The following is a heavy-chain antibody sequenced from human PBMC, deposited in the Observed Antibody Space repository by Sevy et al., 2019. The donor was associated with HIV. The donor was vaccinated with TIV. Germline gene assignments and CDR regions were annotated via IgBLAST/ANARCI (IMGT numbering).Heavy chain of an antibody. CDR2: TYYRSKWYN. V-gene: IGHV6-1*01. CDR3: ARDYCDIPICYHAFGV. J-gene: IGHJ3*01. CDR1: GDSVSSNYAA. Sequence: SQTLSLTCGISGDSVSSNYAAWNWIRQSPSRGLEWLGRTYYRSKWYNEYATSVKGRITINPDTSKNQFSLQLNSVTPEDTAMYYCARDYCDIPICYHAFGVWGQGTMVTVSS. D-gene: IGHD3-22*01.